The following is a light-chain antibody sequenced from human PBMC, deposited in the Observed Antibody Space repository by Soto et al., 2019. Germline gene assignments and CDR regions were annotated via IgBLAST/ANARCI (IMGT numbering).Light chain of an antibody. CDR3: QQYGSSPKT. CDR1: QSVSNNF. Sequence: EIVLTQSPGTLSLSPGERATLSCRASQSVSNNFLAWYQQKPGQAPRLLIYDTSIRATGIPDRFSGSGSGTDFTLTISRLEPEDFAVYHFQQYGSSPKTFGQGTKVEIK. J-gene: IGKJ1*01. CDR2: DTS. V-gene: IGKV3-20*01.